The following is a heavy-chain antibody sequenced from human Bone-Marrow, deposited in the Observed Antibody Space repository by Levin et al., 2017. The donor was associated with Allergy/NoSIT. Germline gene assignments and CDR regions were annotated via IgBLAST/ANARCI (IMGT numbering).Heavy chain of an antibody. CDR3: ARGGAPRPGS. D-gene: IGHD6-6*01. CDR2: MFSSGSA. Sequence: PSETLSLTCNVSGDSITNYYWTWIRQPPGKGLEWIGYMFSSGSANYSPSLKSRVTMSVDTSKNQFSLKLTSVTAADTAVYYCARGGAPRPGSWGQGTLVTVSA. V-gene: IGHV4-59*01. J-gene: IGHJ5*02. CDR1: GDSITNYY.